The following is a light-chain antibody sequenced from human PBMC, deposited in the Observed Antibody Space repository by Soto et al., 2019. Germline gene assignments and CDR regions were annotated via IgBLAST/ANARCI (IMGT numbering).Light chain of an antibody. Sequence: DIQMTQSPSTLSASVGDRVTITCRASQTISNWLAWYQQEPGKAPKLLIYDASSLRSGVPSRFSGSGFATDFTLTISSLQPDDFATYYCQQLRMYPSTFGGGTKVEIK. CDR2: DAS. CDR1: QTISNW. J-gene: IGKJ4*01. V-gene: IGKV1-5*01. CDR3: QQLRMYPST.